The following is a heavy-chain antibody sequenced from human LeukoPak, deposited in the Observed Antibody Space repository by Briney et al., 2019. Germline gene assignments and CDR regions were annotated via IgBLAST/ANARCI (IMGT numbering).Heavy chain of an antibody. Sequence: ASVKVSCKGSGYTFTSYYMHWVRQAPGQGLEWMGIINPSGGSTSYAQKFQGRVTMTRDTSTSTVYMELSSLRSEDTAVYYCARDGHIARRGSCYSLNYWGQGTLVTVSS. V-gene: IGHV1-46*01. CDR3: ARDGHIARRGSCYSLNY. CDR1: GYTFTSYY. D-gene: IGHD2-15*01. CDR2: INPSGGST. J-gene: IGHJ4*02.